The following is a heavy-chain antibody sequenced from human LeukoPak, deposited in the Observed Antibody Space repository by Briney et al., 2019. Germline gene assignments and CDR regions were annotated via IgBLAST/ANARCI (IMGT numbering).Heavy chain of an antibody. J-gene: IGHJ6*02. Sequence: PGGSLRLSCAASGFTLSSYAFHWVRQAPGKGLEWVTLISYDGSKKYYADSVKGRFTISRDNSKNTLYLQMNSLRAEDTAVYYCARDRAVAVTAGPYYYYYGMDVWGQGTTVTVSS. CDR3: ARDRAVAVTAGPYYYYYGMDV. V-gene: IGHV3-30-3*01. D-gene: IGHD6-19*01. CDR2: ISYDGSKK. CDR1: GFTLSSYA.